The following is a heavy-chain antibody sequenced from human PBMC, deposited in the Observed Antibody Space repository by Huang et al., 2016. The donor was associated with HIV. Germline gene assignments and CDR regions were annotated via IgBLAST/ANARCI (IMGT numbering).Heavy chain of an antibody. Sequence: QVQLQESGPGLVTPSQTLSLTCTVSGDSIGSGGHYWSWIRQPPGKGLEWIGFIYYSGSTYHNPSLKSRVTISVDTSKNQCSLKLSSVTAADTAVYFCSRALYYHGSGSYSDYWGRGTLVTVSS. CDR2: IYYSGST. J-gene: IGHJ4*02. CDR1: GDSIGSGGHY. V-gene: IGHV4-30-4*08. D-gene: IGHD3-10*01. CDR3: SRALYYHGSGSYSDY.